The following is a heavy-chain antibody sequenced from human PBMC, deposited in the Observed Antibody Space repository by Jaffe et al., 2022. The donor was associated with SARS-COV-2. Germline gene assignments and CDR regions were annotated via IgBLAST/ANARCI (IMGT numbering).Heavy chain of an antibody. V-gene: IGHV4-59*02. CDR1: GDSVRGNY. CDR3: ARLGLHPRRNGYMNYYYFYYMDV. J-gene: IGHJ6*03. D-gene: IGHD2-2*02. CDR2: VSDRGSPST. Sequence: QVQLQESGPGLVKPSETLSLTCSVSGDSVRGNYWSWIRQPPGKGLEWIGYVSDRGSPSTNYNPSLKSRVTISVDTSRNHFSLRLTSVTAADTAVYYCARLGLHPRRNGYMNYYYFYYMDVWGKGTTVTVSS.